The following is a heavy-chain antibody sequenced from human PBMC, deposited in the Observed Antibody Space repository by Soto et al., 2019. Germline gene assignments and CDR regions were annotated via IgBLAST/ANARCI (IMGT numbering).Heavy chain of an antibody. J-gene: IGHJ4*02. CDR2: ISSSSSYI. CDR3: ESPYSGLTGDY. V-gene: IGHV3-21*01. D-gene: IGHD4-4*01. CDR1: GFTFSSYS. Sequence: EVQLVESGGGLVKPGGSLRLSCAASGFTFSSYSMNCVRQAPGKGLEWVSSISSSSSYIYYADSLKGRFTISRYNAKNSLYHQMNSLSAEDTAVYYCESPYSGLTGDYWGQGTLVTVSS.